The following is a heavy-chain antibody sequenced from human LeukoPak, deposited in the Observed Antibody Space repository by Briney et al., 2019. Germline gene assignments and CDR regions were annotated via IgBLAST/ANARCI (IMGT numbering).Heavy chain of an antibody. D-gene: IGHD5-24*01. CDR3: ARTNRDGHFDY. Sequence: KTSETLSLTCTVSGGSISSYYWSWIRQPPGKGLEWIGYIYYSGSTNYNPSLKSRVTISVDTFKNQFSLKLSSVTAADTAVYYCARTNRDGHFDYWGQGTLVTVSS. V-gene: IGHV4-59*01. J-gene: IGHJ4*02. CDR1: GGSISSYY. CDR2: IYYSGST.